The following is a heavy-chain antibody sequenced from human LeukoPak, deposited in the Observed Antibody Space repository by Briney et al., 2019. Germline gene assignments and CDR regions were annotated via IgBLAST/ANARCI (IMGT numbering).Heavy chain of an antibody. V-gene: IGHV3-30*03. CDR2: ISYDGSNK. CDR1: GFTFSNFW. D-gene: IGHD5-24*01. CDR3: ARETPRRGETRDGYR. Sequence: GGSLRLSCAASGFTFSNFWMSWVRQAPGKGLEWVAVISYDGSNKYYADSVKGRFTISRDNSKNTLYLQMNSLRAEDTAVYYCARETPRRGETRDGYRWGQGTLVTVSS. J-gene: IGHJ4*02.